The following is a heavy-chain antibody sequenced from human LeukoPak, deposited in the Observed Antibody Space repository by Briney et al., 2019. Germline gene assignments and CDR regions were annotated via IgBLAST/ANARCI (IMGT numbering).Heavy chain of an antibody. V-gene: IGHV4-39*07. Sequence: SETLSLTCTVSGGSISSSSYYWGWIRQPPGKGLEWIGSIYYSGSTYYNPSLKSRVTISVDTSKNQFSLKLSSVTAADTAVYYCARSGSSWYAGWFDPWGQGTLVTVSS. CDR2: IYYSGST. CDR1: GGSISSSSYY. D-gene: IGHD6-13*01. CDR3: ARSGSSWYAGWFDP. J-gene: IGHJ5*02.